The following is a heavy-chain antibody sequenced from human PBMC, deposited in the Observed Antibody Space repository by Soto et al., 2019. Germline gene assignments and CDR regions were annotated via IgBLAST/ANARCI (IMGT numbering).Heavy chain of an antibody. Sequence: GGSLRLSCAASGFTFDDYAMHWVRQAPGKGLEWVSLISWDGGRTYYADSVRGRFIVSRDSSKNSLYLQMSSLRAEDTAVYYCAREGYYDSSGYYYGVAFDIWGQGTMVTVS. CDR2: ISWDGGRT. D-gene: IGHD3-22*01. V-gene: IGHV3-43D*04. CDR1: GFTFDDYA. J-gene: IGHJ3*02. CDR3: AREGYYDSSGYYYGVAFDI.